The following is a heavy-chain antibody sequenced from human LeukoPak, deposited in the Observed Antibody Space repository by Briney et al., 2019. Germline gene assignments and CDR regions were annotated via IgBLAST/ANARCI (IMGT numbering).Heavy chain of an antibody. Sequence: GGSLRLSCATSGFTFTTYAMGWVREAPGTGLEWVSALSGGGEATCYADSVKGRFTISRDNSKNTLSLQMNSLGAEDTAVYYCTRLSGTFGTTSRVLDSWGQGTQVTVSS. D-gene: IGHD1-1*01. J-gene: IGHJ4*02. CDR2: LSGGGEAT. V-gene: IGHV3-23*01. CDR3: TRLSGTFGTTSRVLDS. CDR1: GFTFTTYA.